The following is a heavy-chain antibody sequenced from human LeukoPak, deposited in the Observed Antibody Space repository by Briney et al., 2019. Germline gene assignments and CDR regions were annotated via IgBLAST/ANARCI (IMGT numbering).Heavy chain of an antibody. Sequence: QSGGSLRLSCTASGFTVNDNYMTWVRLAPGKGLEWVSVLYSGGSTYYADSVKGRFTISRDNSKNTLYLQMNSLRAEDTAVYYCARDLRSGWSFDYWGQGTLVTVSS. CDR3: ARDLRSGWSFDY. V-gene: IGHV3-66*01. CDR2: LYSGGST. J-gene: IGHJ4*02. CDR1: GFTVNDNY. D-gene: IGHD6-19*01.